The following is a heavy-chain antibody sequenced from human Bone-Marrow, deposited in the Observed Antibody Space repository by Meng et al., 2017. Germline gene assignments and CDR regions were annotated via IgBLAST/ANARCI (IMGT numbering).Heavy chain of an antibody. J-gene: IGHJ4*02. D-gene: IGHD1-14*01. CDR1: GYSISSGYY. Sequence: GSLRLSCAVSGYSISSGYYWGWIRQPPGKGLEWIGSIYHSGSTYYNPSLKSRVTISIDTSKNQFSLKLSSVTAADTAVYYCARNSDRSTGNDYWGQGTLVTVSS. V-gene: IGHV4-38-2*01. CDR3: ARNSDRSTGNDY. CDR2: IYHSGST.